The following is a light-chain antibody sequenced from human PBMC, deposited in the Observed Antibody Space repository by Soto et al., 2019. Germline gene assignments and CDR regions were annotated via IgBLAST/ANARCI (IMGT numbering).Light chain of an antibody. CDR1: QSVSSN. J-gene: IGKJ1*01. V-gene: IGKV3-11*01. CDR2: DAS. Sequence: EMVMTQSPATLSVSPGERATLSCRASQSVSSNLAWYQQKPGQAPRLLIYDASNRATGIPARFSGSGSGTDFTLTISSLEPEDFAVYYCQQRSNWRTFGQGTKVDIK. CDR3: QQRSNWRT.